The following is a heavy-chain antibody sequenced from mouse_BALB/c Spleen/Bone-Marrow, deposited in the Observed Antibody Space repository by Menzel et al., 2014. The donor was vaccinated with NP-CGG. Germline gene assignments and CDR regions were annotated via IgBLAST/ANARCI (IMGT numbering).Heavy chain of an antibody. CDR2: VRLKSNNYAT. Sequence: EVKLLESGGGLVQPGGSMKLPCVASGFTFSNYWMNWVRQSPEKGLEWVAEVRLKSNNYATHYAESVKGRFTISRDDSKSSVYLQMNNLRAEDTGIYYCTRITGKFDYWGQGTTLTVSS. CDR3: TRITGKFDY. J-gene: IGHJ2*01. CDR1: GFTFSNYW. V-gene: IGHV6-6*02. D-gene: IGHD4-1*01.